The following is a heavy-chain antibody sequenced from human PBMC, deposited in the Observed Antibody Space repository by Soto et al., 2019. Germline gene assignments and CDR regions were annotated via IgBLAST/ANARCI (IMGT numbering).Heavy chain of an antibody. Sequence: QVQLVQSGAEVKKPGSSVKVSCQASGGSFSDYAISWVRQAPGQGLEWMGGIIPMLGIADNAQKFQGRVINTADEYTSTVYMGLSSLRSEDTAVYYCARGGDYYDRSCFQRDYHYYGMDVWGQGTTVTVAS. CDR1: GGSFSDYA. CDR3: ARGGDYYDRSCFQRDYHYYGMDV. J-gene: IGHJ6*02. CDR2: IIPMLGIA. V-gene: IGHV1-69*01. D-gene: IGHD3-22*01.